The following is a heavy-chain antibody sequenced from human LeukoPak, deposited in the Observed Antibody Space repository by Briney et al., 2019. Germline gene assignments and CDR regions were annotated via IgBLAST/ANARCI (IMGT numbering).Heavy chain of an antibody. CDR2: ISDSDGRT. V-gene: IGHV3-23*01. J-gene: IGHJ4*02. CDR1: GFPFSSQD. Sequence: GGSLRLSCAASGFPFSSQDMGWVRQAPRKGLEGVSGISDSDGRTYYVPSVKGRFNISSDNSKNTLYLQMNSLRADDTAVYDCAKDARRSSGWYLFDHWGQGTLVTVSS. CDR3: AKDARRSSGWYLFDH. D-gene: IGHD6-13*01.